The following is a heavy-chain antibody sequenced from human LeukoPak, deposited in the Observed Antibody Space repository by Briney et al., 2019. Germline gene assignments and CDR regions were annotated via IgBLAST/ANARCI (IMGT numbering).Heavy chain of an antibody. CDR3: ARAAGYCSSTSCSNYYYYGMDV. J-gene: IGHJ6*02. V-gene: IGHV4-31*03. CDR1: GGSISSGGYY. CDR2: IYYSGST. D-gene: IGHD2-2*01. Sequence: SQTLSLTCTVSGGSISSGGYYWSWLRQHPGTGLEWIGYIYYSGSTYYNPSLESRVTISVDTSKNQFSLKLSSVTAADTAVYYCARAAGYCSSTSCSNYYYYGMDVWGQGTTVTVSS.